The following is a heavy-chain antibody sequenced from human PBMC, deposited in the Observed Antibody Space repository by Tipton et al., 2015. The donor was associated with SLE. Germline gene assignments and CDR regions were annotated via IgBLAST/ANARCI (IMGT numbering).Heavy chain of an antibody. D-gene: IGHD3-10*01. CDR2: INWNGAST. J-gene: IGHJ4*02. V-gene: IGHV3-20*04. Sequence: SLRLSCAASGFNFADYGMSWVRQARGKGLEWGSGINWNGASTGYADSVKGRFTISRDNAKNSLYLQMNSLRAEDTALYYCARELLCFTDLSSFDYWGQGTLVTVSS. CDR3: ARELLCFTDLSSFDY. CDR1: GFNFADYG.